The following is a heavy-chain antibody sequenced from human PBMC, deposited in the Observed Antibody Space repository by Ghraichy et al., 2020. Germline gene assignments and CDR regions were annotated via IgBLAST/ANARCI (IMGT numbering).Heavy chain of an antibody. CDR1: GFTFIGSG. J-gene: IGHJ5*02. CDR3: ARDAGYWGGGRCTNYGQNWFDP. Sequence: LSLTCAASGFTFIGSGMHWVRQAPGKGLEWVAVIWYDGSNQYYVDAVKGRFTISRDNAKNTLYLQMNSLTADDTAVYYCARDAGYWGGGRCTNYGQNWFDPWGQGTLVTVSS. CDR2: IWYDGSNQ. V-gene: IGHV3-33*01. D-gene: IGHD2-15*01.